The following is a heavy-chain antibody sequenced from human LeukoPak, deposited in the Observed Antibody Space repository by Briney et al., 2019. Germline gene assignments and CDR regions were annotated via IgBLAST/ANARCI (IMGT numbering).Heavy chain of an antibody. V-gene: IGHV3-53*01. CDR1: GFTVSSHY. CDR3: AKDLTKYYGDTY. Sequence: AGGSLRLSCAASGFTVSSHYMNWVRQAPGKGLEWVSVIYSGESTYYADSVKGRFTISRDNSKNTLYLQMNSLRAEDTAVYYCAKDLTKYYGDTYWGQGTLVTVSS. CDR2: IYSGEST. J-gene: IGHJ4*02. D-gene: IGHD4-17*01.